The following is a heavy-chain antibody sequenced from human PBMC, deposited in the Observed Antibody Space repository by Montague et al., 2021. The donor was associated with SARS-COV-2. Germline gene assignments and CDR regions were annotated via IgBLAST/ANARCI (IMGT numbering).Heavy chain of an antibody. D-gene: IGHD3-9*01. Sequence: SETLSLTCTVSGGSISSSSYYWGWIRQPPRKGLEWIGSIYYSGSTYYNPSLKSRVTISVDTSKNQFSLKLSSVTAADTAVYYCARQVTGRYCALIFYGMDVWGQGTLVTVSS. CDR1: GGSISSSSYY. J-gene: IGHJ6*02. CDR2: IYYSGST. V-gene: IGHV4-39*01. CDR3: ARQVTGRYCALIFYGMDV.